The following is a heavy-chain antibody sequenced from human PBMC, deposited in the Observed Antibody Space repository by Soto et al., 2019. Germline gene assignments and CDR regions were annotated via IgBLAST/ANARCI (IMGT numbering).Heavy chain of an antibody. CDR3: ARVAGPLWFGELLVDY. CDR2: ISSSSSAI. J-gene: IGHJ4*02. V-gene: IGHV3-48*01. CDR1: GFTFSSYS. Sequence: QPGGSLRLSCAASGFTFSSYSMNWVRQAPGKGLEWVSYISSSSSAIYYADSVKGRFTISRDNAKNSLYLQMNSLRAEDTAVYYCARVAGPLWFGELLVDYWGQGTLVTVSS. D-gene: IGHD3-10*01.